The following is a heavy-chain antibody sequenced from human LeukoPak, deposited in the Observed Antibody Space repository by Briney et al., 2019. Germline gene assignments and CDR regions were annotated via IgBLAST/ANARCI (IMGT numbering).Heavy chain of an antibody. V-gene: IGHV3-30*02. J-gene: IGHJ4*02. CDR1: GFTFSSYG. CDR2: IRYDGSNK. D-gene: IGHD1-1*01. Sequence: GGSLRLSCAASGFTFSSYGMHWVRQAPGKGLEWVAFIRYDGSNKYYADSVKGRFTISRDNSKNTLYLQMNSLRAEDTAVYYCAKDRGAFTTGTTPDYWGQGTLVTVSS. CDR3: AKDRGAFTTGTTPDY.